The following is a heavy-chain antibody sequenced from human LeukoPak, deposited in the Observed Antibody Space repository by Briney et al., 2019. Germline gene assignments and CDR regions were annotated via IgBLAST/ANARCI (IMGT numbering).Heavy chain of an antibody. D-gene: IGHD4-17*01. J-gene: IGHJ4*02. CDR1: GFTFSSYG. V-gene: IGHV3-30*02. CDR3: AKDKSHDYGDFYYFDY. CDR2: IRYDGSNK. Sequence: GGSLRLSCAASGFTFSSYGMHWVRQAPGKGLEWVAFIRYDGSNKHYADSVKGRFTISRDNSKNTLYLQMYSLRAEDTAVYYCAKDKSHDYGDFYYFDYWGQGTLVTVSS.